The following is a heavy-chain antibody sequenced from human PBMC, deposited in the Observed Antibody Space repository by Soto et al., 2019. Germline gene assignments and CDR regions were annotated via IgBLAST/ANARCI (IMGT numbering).Heavy chain of an antibody. D-gene: IGHD4-4*01. V-gene: IGHV3-30-3*01. CDR3: ASNDYSNQNWFDP. J-gene: IGHJ5*02. Sequence: PGGSLRLSCAASGFTFSSYAMHWVRQAPGKGLEWVAVISYDGSNKYYADSVKGRFTISRDNSKNTLYLQMNSLRAEDTAVYYCASNDYSNQNWFDPWGQGTLVTVSS. CDR1: GFTFSSYA. CDR2: ISYDGSNK.